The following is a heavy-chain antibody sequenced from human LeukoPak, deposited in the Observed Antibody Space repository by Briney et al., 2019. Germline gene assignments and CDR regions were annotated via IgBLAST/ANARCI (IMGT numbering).Heavy chain of an antibody. CDR1: GGTFSSYA. J-gene: IGHJ4*02. CDR2: IIPIFGTA. V-gene: IGHV1-69*13. CDR3: ARGLVPEGIAAAVTPFDY. Sequence: SVKVSCKASGGTFSSYAISWVRQAPGQGLEWMGGIIPIFGTANYAQKLQGRVTITADESTSTAYMELSSLRSEDTAVYYCARGLVPEGIAAAVTPFDYWGQGTLVTVSS. D-gene: IGHD6-13*01.